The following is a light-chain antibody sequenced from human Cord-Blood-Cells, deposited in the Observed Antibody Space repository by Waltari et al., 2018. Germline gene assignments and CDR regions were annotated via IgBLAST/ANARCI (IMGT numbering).Light chain of an antibody. CDR1: STYIGSNP. J-gene: IGLJ7*01. Sequence: QSVLPQPPSASGNPGQRGTFPPSGISTYIGSNPVNWYQQLPGTPPKLLNYSNNQRPSGFPDRSSGSKSGSSASLAISGLQSEDEADYYCAAWDDSLNGPVFGGGTQLTVL. CDR2: SNN. V-gene: IGLV1-44*01. CDR3: AAWDDSLNGPV.